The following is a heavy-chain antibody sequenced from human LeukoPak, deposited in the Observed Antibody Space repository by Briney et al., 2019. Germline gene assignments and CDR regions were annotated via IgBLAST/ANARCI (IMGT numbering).Heavy chain of an antibody. D-gene: IGHD3/OR15-3a*01. Sequence: GASVKVSCKASGYSFTGYYIHWVRQAPGQGPEWMGRIDPNSGGTNSAQTFQARVTLTRDTSIATVYMELSSLRSNDTAVYYCARDQARTTTWYLYMNYWGQGTLVTVSS. V-gene: IGHV1-2*06. CDR3: ARDQARTTTWYLYMNY. CDR2: IDPNSGGT. J-gene: IGHJ4*02. CDR1: GYSFTGYY.